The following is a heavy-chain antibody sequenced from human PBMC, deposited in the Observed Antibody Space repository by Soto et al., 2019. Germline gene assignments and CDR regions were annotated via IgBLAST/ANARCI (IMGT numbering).Heavy chain of an antibody. D-gene: IGHD7-27*01. CDR1: GGSISTVDYW. CDR2: IYDGGRT. CDR3: VRGPSGDKVDS. V-gene: IGHV4-30-4*01. J-gene: IGHJ4*02. Sequence: QVQLQESGPGLVKPSQTLSLTCTVSGGSISTVDYWWSWIRQSPDMGLEWIGHIYDGGRTYNNPSLVSRVTMSVDTSKSQLSLTLSSVSAADTAVYYCVRGPSGDKVDSWGQGTLVTVSS.